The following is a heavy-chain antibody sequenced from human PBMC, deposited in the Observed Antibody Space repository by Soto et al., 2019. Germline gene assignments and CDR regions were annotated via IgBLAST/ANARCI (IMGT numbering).Heavy chain of an antibody. CDR1: GFTFSSYG. V-gene: IGHV3-30*18. Sequence: RGSLRLSCAASGFTFSSYGMHWVRQAPGKGLEWVAVISYDGSNKYYADSVKGRFTISRDNSKNTLYLQMNSLRAEDTAVYYCAKGNLEGPDYWGQGTLVTVSS. J-gene: IGHJ4*02. CDR3: AKGNLEGPDY. CDR2: ISYDGSNK. D-gene: IGHD3-3*01.